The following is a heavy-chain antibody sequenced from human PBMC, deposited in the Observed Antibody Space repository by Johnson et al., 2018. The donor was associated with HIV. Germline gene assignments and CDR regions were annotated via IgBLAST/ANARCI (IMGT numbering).Heavy chain of an antibody. CDR1: GFTVSSNY. J-gene: IGHJ3*01. V-gene: IGHV3-66*01. Sequence: VQLVESGGGLVQPGGSLRLSCAASGFTVSSNYMSWVRQAPGKGLEWVSVIYSGGSTYYADSVKGRFTISRDNSKNTMYLQMNGLRADDPAVSYCARETRSAAAGHGAFDVWGQGTMVTVSS. CDR2: IYSGGST. CDR3: ARETRSAAAGHGAFDV. D-gene: IGHD6-13*01.